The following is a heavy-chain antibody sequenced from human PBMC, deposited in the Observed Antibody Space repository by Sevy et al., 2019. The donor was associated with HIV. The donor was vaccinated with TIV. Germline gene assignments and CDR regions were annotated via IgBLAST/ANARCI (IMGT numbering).Heavy chain of an antibody. CDR3: ARGPLRYCTSTSCYEGDYYYYGMDV. Sequence: GGSLRLSCAASGFTFSNYGIHWVRQPPGKGLEWVAVIWSDGNKKYYAHSVKGRFTISRDNSKNTLFLQMNSLRAEDTAVYYCARGPLRYCTSTSCYEGDYYYYGMDVWGQGTTVTVSS. CDR2: IWSDGNKK. V-gene: IGHV3-33*01. J-gene: IGHJ6*02. D-gene: IGHD2-2*01. CDR1: GFTFSNYG.